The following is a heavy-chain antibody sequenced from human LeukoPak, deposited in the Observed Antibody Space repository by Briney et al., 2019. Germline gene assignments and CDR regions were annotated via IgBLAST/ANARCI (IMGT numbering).Heavy chain of an antibody. V-gene: IGHV4-39*01. J-gene: IGHJ5*02. Sequence: PSESLPLTCTFSRGSIGSSNYSWVWIRQPPEKALVWIASIYYSGSTYYNPSLKNRVTISVDTSRNQFSLRLRSVTAADTAVYFCARYSYIPNWFDPWGQGTLVSVST. D-gene: IGHD2-2*02. CDR1: RGSIGSSNYS. CDR2: IYYSGST. CDR3: ARYSYIPNWFDP.